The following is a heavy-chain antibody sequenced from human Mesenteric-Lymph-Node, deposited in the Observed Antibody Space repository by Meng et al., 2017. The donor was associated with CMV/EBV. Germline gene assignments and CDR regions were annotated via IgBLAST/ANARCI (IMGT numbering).Heavy chain of an antibody. CDR3: ARVLKSVRGVINGWFDP. CDR2: MYYSGST. Sequence: ESLKISCTVSGGSISSYYWSWIRQPPGKGLEWIGYMYYSGSTNYNSSLKSRVTISVDTSKNQFSLKLSSVTAADTAVYYCARVLKSVRGVINGWFDPWGQGTLVTVSS. D-gene: IGHD3-10*01. V-gene: IGHV4-59*01. J-gene: IGHJ5*02. CDR1: GGSISSYY.